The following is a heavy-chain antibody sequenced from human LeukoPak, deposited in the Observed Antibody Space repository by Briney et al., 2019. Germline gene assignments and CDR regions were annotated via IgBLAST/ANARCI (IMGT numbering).Heavy chain of an antibody. CDR1: GFAFNVYA. CDR3: PKPISGGLAVTADWFHP. CDR2: INANSGTT. Sequence: GGSLRLSCAASGFAFNVYAMSWLRQPPGKGLEWVSTINANSGTTSYAASVRGRFSISRDNSKSTLYLQLSTLRADDTATYYCPKPISGGLAVTADWFHPGGQGTLVVVSS. J-gene: IGHJ5*01. V-gene: IGHV3-23*01. D-gene: IGHD6-19*01.